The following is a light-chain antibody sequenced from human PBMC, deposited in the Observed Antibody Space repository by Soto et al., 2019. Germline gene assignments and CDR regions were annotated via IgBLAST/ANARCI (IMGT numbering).Light chain of an antibody. CDR3: TQSTHFPRT. CDR1: GSLVHSDGNTY. V-gene: IGKV2-24*01. Sequence: DLVLTQTPLSSPVTLGQPASISCRSSGSLVHSDGNTYLSWLQQRLGQAPRLLIYRVSNRFSGVPDRFSGSGTGTDFTLKISRVEAEDVGVYFCTQSTHFPRTFGQGTKVEI. CDR2: RVS. J-gene: IGKJ1*01.